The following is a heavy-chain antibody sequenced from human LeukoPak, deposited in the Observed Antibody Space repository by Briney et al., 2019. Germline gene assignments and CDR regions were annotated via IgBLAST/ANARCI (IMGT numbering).Heavy chain of an antibody. J-gene: IGHJ4*02. CDR3: ATGPPLGGNSGLDY. V-gene: IGHV1-24*01. D-gene: IGHD4-23*01. Sequence: ASVKVSCKVSGYTLTELPMHWVRQAPGKGLEWMGGFDPEDGETIYAQKFQGRVTMTEDTSTDTAYMELSSLRSEDTAVYYCATGPPLGGNSGLDYWGQGTLVTVSS. CDR2: FDPEDGET. CDR1: GYTLTELP.